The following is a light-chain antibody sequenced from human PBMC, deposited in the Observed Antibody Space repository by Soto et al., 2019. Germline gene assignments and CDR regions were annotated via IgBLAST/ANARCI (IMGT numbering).Light chain of an antibody. CDR3: QQHNNWPKWT. CDR2: GVS. J-gene: IGKJ1*01. Sequence: EIVMTQSPATLSVSPGERATLSCSASQSVSSNLAWYQQKPGQAPRLLIYGVSTRATGIPDRFSGSGSGTEFTLTISSLQSEDFAVYYCQQHNNWPKWTFGQGTKVEI. V-gene: IGKV3-15*01. CDR1: QSVSSN.